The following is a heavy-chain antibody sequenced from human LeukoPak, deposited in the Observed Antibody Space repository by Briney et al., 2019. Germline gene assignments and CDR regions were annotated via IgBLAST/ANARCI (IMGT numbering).Heavy chain of an antibody. Sequence: GGSLRLSCAASGFTFSNYAMHWARQAPGKGLEYVSAISSNGGSTYYANSVKGRFTISRDNSKNTLYLQMGSLRAEDMAVYYCAREGEVPAAFDYWGQGTPVTVSS. V-gene: IGHV3-64*01. CDR1: GFTFSNYA. D-gene: IGHD2-2*01. CDR2: ISSNGGST. J-gene: IGHJ4*02. CDR3: AREGEVPAAFDY.